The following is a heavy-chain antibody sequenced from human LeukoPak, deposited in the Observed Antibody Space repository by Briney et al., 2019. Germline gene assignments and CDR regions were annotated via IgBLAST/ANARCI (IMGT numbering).Heavy chain of an antibody. V-gene: IGHV3-11*01. CDR2: ISGSGHDI. D-gene: IGHD2-8*01. CDR3: STDPRLLIY. J-gene: IGHJ4*01. Sequence: KSGGSLRLSCVVSGFIFSDSYMTCIRQTPGKGLESLAYISGSGHDIYYTDSVKGRFTISRDNAKDSLYLQMNGVRPEDTALYYCSTDPRLLIYWGHGTLVTVSS. CDR1: GFIFSDSY.